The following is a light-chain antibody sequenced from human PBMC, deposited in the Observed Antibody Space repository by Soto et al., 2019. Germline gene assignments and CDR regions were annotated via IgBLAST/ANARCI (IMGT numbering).Light chain of an antibody. V-gene: IGKV3D-15*01. J-gene: IGKJ1*01. CDR2: GAS. CDR3: KQYNNWPRT. CDR1: QSVSSN. Sequence: EIVMTQSPATLSVSPGERATLSCRASQSVSSNLAWYQQKPGQAPRLLIYGASIRATGIPARFSGSGSGTEFTLTISSLQSEDFAVYYCKQYNNWPRTFGQGTKVDIK.